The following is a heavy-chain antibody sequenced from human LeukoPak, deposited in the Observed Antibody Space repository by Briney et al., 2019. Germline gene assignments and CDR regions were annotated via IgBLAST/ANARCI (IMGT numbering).Heavy chain of an antibody. V-gene: IGHV4-34*01. CDR3: ARSAARRFVAY. CDR1: GGSFSGYY. J-gene: IGHJ4*02. D-gene: IGHD6-6*01. Sequence: SETLSLTCAVYGGSFSGYYWSWIRQPPGKGLEWIGEINHSGSTNYNPSLKSRVTISVDTSKNQFSLKLSSVTAADTAVYYCARSAARRFVAYWGQGTLVTVSS. CDR2: INHSGST.